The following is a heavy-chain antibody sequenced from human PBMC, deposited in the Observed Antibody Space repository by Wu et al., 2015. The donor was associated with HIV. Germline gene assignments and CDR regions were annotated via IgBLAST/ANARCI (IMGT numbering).Heavy chain of an antibody. CDR1: GYTFTGYD. Sequence: QVQLVQSGAEVEKPGASVKVSCKASGYTFTGYDINWVRQATGQGLEWMGWMNPNSGNTGYAQKFQGRVTITRNTSISTAYMELSSLRSEDTAVYYCARGGELRFLEWYTNYYYMDVWGKGTTVTVSS. V-gene: IGHV1-8*03. J-gene: IGHJ6*03. CDR3: ARGGELRFLEWYTNYYYMDV. D-gene: IGHD3-3*01. CDR2: MNPNSGNT.